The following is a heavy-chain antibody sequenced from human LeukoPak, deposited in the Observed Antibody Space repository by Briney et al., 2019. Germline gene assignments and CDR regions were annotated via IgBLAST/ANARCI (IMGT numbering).Heavy chain of an antibody. Sequence: GASVKVSCKASGYTFTSYGISWVRQAPGQGLEWMGWISAYNGNTNYAQKLQGRVTMTTDTSTSTAYMELRSLRSDDTAVYYCARASAFPRPYDYIWGSYRSYYYYYMDVWGKGTTVTVSS. CDR1: GYTFTSYG. CDR3: ARASAFPRPYDYIWGSYRSYYYYYMDV. CDR2: ISAYNGNT. D-gene: IGHD3-16*02. V-gene: IGHV1-18*01. J-gene: IGHJ6*03.